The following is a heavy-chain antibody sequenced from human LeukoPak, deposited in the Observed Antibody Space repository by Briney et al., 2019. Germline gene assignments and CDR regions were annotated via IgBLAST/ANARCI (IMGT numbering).Heavy chain of an antibody. CDR3: ARHRGLDFWSGYYRVGGDWFDP. Sequence: SETLSLTCTVSGGSISSGSYYWSWIRQPAGKGLEWIGRIYTSGSTNYNPSLKSRVTISVDTSKNQFSLTLSSVTAADTAVYYCARHRGLDFWSGYYRVGGDWFDPWGQGTLVTVSS. CDR1: GGSISSGSYY. V-gene: IGHV4-61*02. J-gene: IGHJ5*02. D-gene: IGHD3-3*01. CDR2: IYTSGST.